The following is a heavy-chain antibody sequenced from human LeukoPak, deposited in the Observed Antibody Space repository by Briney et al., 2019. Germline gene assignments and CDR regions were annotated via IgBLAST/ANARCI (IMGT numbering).Heavy chain of an antibody. CDR1: GFTVSGYY. CDR2: IYSGGST. Sequence: GGSLRLSCAASGFTVSGYYMNWVRQAPGKGLEWVSVIYSGGSTYYADSVKGRFTISRDNSKNTLYLQMNSLRAEDTAVYYCARDPYSGSYGNYYYYFMDVWGKGTTVTISS. V-gene: IGHV3-66*01. CDR3: ARDPYSGSYGNYYYYFMDV. J-gene: IGHJ6*03. D-gene: IGHD1-26*01.